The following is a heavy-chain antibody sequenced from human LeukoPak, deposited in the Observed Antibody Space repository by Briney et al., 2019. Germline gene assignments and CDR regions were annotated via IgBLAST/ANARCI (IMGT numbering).Heavy chain of an antibody. Sequence: GGTLRLSCAASGFTFSSYGMSWVRQAPGKGLEWVSSISSSSSYIYYADSVKGRFTISRDNAKNSLYLQMNSLRAEDTAVYYCARHVVAVGFDYWGQGTLVTVSS. D-gene: IGHD3-22*01. J-gene: IGHJ4*02. CDR3: ARHVVAVGFDY. V-gene: IGHV3-21*01. CDR2: ISSSSSYI. CDR1: GFTFSSYG.